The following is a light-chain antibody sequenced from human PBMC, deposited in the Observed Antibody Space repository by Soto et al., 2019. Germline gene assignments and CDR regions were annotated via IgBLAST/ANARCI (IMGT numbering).Light chain of an antibody. CDR1: SSDVGGYDF. CDR3: SSYTSSSTSRV. J-gene: IGLJ3*02. Sequence: QSALTQPASLSGSPGQSITLSCTGSSSDVGGYDFVSWYQQHPGKAPKLMIFEVNNRPSGVSDRFSGSKSGNTASLTISGLQAEDEADYYCSSYTSSSTSRVFGGGTKVTVL. CDR2: EVN. V-gene: IGLV2-14*01.